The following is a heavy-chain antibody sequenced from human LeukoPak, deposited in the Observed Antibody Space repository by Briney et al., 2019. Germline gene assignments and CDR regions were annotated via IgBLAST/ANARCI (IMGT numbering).Heavy chain of an antibody. J-gene: IGHJ6*03. V-gene: IGHV3-7*01. D-gene: IGHD3-3*01. CDR1: GFTLKNYW. CDR2: INQDGSEK. Sequence: GSLRLSCGASGFTLKNYWMSWVRQAPGKGLEWVANINQDGSEKYYVDSVKGRLTISRDNAKNSLYLQMNSLRAEDTAVYYCARDQGFSYYYYYMDVWGKGTTVTVSS. CDR3: ARDQGFSYYYYYMDV.